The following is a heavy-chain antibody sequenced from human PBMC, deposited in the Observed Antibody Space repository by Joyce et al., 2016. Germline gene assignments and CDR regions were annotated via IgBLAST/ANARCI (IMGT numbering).Heavy chain of an antibody. V-gene: IGHV1-69*01. CDR2: VIPMFGTA. CDR1: GGPFSNYA. CDR3: AFADY. Sequence: QVQLVQSGAEVKNPGSSVGVSCKASGGPFSNYAISWFRQAPGERPEWMGGVIPMFGTAVYAQKFRGRVNITTDESSTNMQLSSLRLEDTAVYYCAFADYWGQGTLVTVSS. J-gene: IGHJ4*02.